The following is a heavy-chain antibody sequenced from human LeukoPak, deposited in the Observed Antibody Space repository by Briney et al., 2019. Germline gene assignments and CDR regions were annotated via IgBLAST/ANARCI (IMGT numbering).Heavy chain of an antibody. D-gene: IGHD3-22*01. V-gene: IGHV3-74*01. CDR2: IASDGSST. J-gene: IGHJ4*02. Sequence: PGGSLRLSCAASGFTFSSYWMNWVRQAPGKGLVWVSRIASDGSSTTYADSVKGRFTISRDNAKNTLYLQMNSLRAEDTAVYYCARGAITMTYGYFDYWGQGTLVTVSS. CDR1: GFTFSSYW. CDR3: ARGAITMTYGYFDY.